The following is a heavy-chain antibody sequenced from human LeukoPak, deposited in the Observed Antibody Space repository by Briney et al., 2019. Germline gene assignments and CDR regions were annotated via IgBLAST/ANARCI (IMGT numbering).Heavy chain of an antibody. Sequence: GSLVLSCAASGFTFRSFAVSWVRQAPGKGLGGVSVISGSGDSTYYADSVKGRFTISRDNSKNTLYLQMNSLRAEDTAIYYCTKGVVLTIFGMAWHAFDIWGQGTMVTVS. V-gene: IGHV3-23*01. CDR1: GFTFRSFA. J-gene: IGHJ3*02. CDR3: TKGVVLTIFGMAWHAFDI. CDR2: ISGSGDST. D-gene: IGHD3-3*01.